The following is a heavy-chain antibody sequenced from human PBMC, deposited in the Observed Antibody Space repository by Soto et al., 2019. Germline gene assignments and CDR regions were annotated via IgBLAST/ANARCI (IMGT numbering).Heavy chain of an antibody. V-gene: IGHV3-23*01. CDR2: ISGSGVST. Sequence: GGSLRLSCAASGFTFSSYAMSWVRQAPGKGLEWVSAISGSGVSTYYADSVKGRFTISRDNSKNSLFLEMDSLRAEDTAAYYCAKDDSGSGYSHFDYWGQGTQVTVSS. CDR3: AKDDSGSGYSHFDY. CDR1: GFTFSSYA. J-gene: IGHJ4*02. D-gene: IGHD3-3*01.